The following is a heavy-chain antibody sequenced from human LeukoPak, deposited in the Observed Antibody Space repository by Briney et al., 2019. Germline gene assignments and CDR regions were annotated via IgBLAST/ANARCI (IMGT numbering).Heavy chain of an antibody. CDR1: GYTFTDYT. CDR3: ARDHDFLSGHSRRDFDY. CDR2: INTKTGNP. V-gene: IGHV7-4-1*04. Sequence: ASVKVSCKASGYTFTDYTMNWVRQAPGQGLEWMGWINTKTGNPTYAQGFTGRFVFSLDTSVSVAYLQINGLEADDAAMYYCARDHDFLSGHSRRDFDYWGQGTLATVSS. J-gene: IGHJ4*02. D-gene: IGHD3-3*01.